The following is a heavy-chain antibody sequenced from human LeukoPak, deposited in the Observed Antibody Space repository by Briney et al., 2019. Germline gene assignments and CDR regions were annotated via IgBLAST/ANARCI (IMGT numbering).Heavy chain of an antibody. D-gene: IGHD2-21*02. J-gene: IGHJ4*02. V-gene: IGHV4-61*01. CDR2: IYYNGGT. Sequence: SETLSFTCTVSGASVVTDSYYWSWIRQPPGEGLEWIGYIYYNGGTNDNPSLEGRVTMSIDTSKNQFSLNLRSLTASDTAVYYCARVGTALDDAYFDSWGQGTLVTVSS. CDR1: GASVVTDSYY. CDR3: ARVGTALDDAYFDS.